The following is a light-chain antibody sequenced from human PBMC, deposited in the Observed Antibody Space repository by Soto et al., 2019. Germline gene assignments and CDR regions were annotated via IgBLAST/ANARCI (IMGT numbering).Light chain of an antibody. J-gene: IGLJ2*01. Sequence: VLTQPASVSGSPGQSITISCAGTMRDVGAYNLVSWYQQHPGRAPQLIIYEVRNRPSGISFRFSGSKSGNTASLPISGLQAEDEADYYCSSYTSKSSLIFGGGTKVTV. V-gene: IGLV2-14*01. CDR2: EVR. CDR3: SSYTSKSSLI. CDR1: MRDVGAYNL.